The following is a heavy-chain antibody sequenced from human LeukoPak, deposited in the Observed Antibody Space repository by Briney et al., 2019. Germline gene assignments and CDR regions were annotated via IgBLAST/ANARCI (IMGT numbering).Heavy chain of an antibody. V-gene: IGHV3-23*01. Sequence: GGSLRLSCAASGFTFSSYAMSWVRQAPGKGLEWVSAISGSGGSTYYADSVKGRFTISTDNSKNSLYLQMNSLRAEDTAVYYCAKDRMVRGVIPYYFDYWGQGTLVTLSS. J-gene: IGHJ4*02. D-gene: IGHD3-10*01. CDR1: GFTFSSYA. CDR3: AKDRMVRGVIPYYFDY. CDR2: ISGSGGST.